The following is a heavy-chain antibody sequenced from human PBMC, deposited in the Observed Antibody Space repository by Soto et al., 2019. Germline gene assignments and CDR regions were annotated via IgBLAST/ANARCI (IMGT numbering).Heavy chain of an antibody. CDR1: GGTFSSYA. V-gene: IGHV1-69*06. CDR3: ARDRYRDSSGYYRSYYYYGMDV. J-gene: IGHJ6*02. D-gene: IGHD3-22*01. CDR2: IIPIFGTA. Sequence: QVQLVQSGAEVKKPGSSVKVSCKASGGTFSSYAISWVRQAPGQGREWMGGIIPIFGTANYAQKFQGRVTITADKSTSTAYMELSSLRSEDTAVYYCARDRYRDSSGYYRSYYYYGMDVWGQGTTVTVSS.